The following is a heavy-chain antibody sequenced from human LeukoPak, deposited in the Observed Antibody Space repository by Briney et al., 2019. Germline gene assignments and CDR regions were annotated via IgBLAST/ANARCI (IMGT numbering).Heavy chain of an antibody. J-gene: IGHJ4*02. CDR3: ARDCSGGTCYLGY. CDR1: GGSISSYY. Sequence: PSETLSLTCTVSGGSISSYYWSWIRQPPGKGLEWIGYIHYTGSTNYNPSLKSRVTISLDTSRNQFSLNLSSVTAADTAVYYCARDCSGGTCYLGYWGQGTLVTVSS. CDR2: IHYTGST. V-gene: IGHV4-59*01. D-gene: IGHD2-15*01.